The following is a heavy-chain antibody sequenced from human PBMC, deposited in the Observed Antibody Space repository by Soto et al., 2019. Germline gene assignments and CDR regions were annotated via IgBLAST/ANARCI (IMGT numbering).Heavy chain of an antibody. CDR3: ATHGLGVSSPPYFAN. Sequence: QLVQSGSEVKKPGSSVKVSCQASGGTFSGYVVTWVRQAPGQGLEWMGEFVPLFGTTNYAQRFSGRITMTAEESTSTAYMELRPLRSEDTAVYYCATHGLGVSSPPYFANWGREPWSPSPQ. CDR2: FVPLFGTT. J-gene: IGHJ4*02. V-gene: IGHV1-69*01. CDR1: GGTFSGYV. D-gene: IGHD3-16*01.